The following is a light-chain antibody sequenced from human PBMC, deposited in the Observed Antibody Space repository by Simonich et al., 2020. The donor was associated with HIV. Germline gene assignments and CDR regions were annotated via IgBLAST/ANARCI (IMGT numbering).Light chain of an antibody. CDR2: KVS. CDR3: MQGTLWWT. V-gene: IGKV2-30*02. J-gene: IGKJ1*01. Sequence: DIVMTQSPLSLPVTLGQPASISCRSRQSLVHRDGNTYLNWYHQRPGQSPRRLIYKVSNRDSGVPDRFSGSGSDTDFTLKISRVEAEDVGIYYCMQGTLWWTFGQGTKVEIK. CDR1: QSLVHRDGNTY.